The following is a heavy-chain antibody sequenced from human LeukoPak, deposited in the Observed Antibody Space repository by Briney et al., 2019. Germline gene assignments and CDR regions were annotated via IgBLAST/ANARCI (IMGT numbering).Heavy chain of an antibody. D-gene: IGHD3-3*01. CDR2: INPNSGGT. CDR3: AREDAYYDFWIGYQKMPFDY. Sequence: ASVKVSCKASGYTFTGYYMHWVRQAPGRGLEWMGWINPNSGGTNYAQKFQGRVTMTRDTSISTAYIELSRLTSDDTAVYYCAREDAYYDFWIGYQKMPFDYWGQGTLVTVSS. CDR1: GYTFTGYY. J-gene: IGHJ4*02. V-gene: IGHV1-2*02.